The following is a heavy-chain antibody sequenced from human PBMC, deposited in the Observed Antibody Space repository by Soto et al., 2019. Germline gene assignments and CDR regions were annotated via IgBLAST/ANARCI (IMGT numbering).Heavy chain of an antibody. CDR1: GGSISSGGYY. CDR2: IYYSGST. D-gene: IGHD6-13*01. Sequence: QVQLQESGPGLVKPSQTLSLTCTVSGGSISSGGYYWSWIRQHPGKGLEWIGYIYYSGSTYYNPSLKSRVTMSLDTSKTQFSLKLSSVTAADTAVYYCARVFSDSSSFFDPWGQGTLVTVSS. J-gene: IGHJ5*02. V-gene: IGHV4-31*03. CDR3: ARVFSDSSSFFDP.